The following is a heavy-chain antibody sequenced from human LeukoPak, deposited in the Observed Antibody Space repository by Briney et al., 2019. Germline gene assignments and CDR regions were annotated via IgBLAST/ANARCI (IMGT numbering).Heavy chain of an antibody. CDR1: GYTFTRYY. J-gene: IGHJ5*02. V-gene: IGHV1-2*02. CDR2: INPNSGGT. Sequence: ASVKVSCKASGYTFTRYYMHWVRQAPGQGLEWMGWINPNSGGTNYAQKFQGRVTMTRDTSISTAYMELSRLRSDDTAVYYCARVGYCSSTSCWDWFDPWGQGTLVTVSS. CDR3: ARVGYCSSTSCWDWFDP. D-gene: IGHD2-2*01.